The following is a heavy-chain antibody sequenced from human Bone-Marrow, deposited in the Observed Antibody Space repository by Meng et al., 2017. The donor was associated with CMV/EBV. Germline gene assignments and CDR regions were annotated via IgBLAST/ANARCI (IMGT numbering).Heavy chain of an antibody. CDR3: ARDRTGYSSSTDAVDI. Sequence: SETLSLTCTVSGGFVSSGSYYWSWIRQPPGKGLEWIGYIYYSGSTNYNPSLKSRVTISVDTSKNQFSLRLSSVTAADTAVYYCARDRTGYSSSTDAVDIWGQGTMVTVSS. D-gene: IGHD6-13*01. V-gene: IGHV4-61*01. CDR2: IYYSGST. CDR1: GGFVSSGSYY. J-gene: IGHJ3*02.